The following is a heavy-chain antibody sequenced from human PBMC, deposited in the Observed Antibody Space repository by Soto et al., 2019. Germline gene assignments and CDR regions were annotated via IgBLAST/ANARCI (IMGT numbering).Heavy chain of an antibody. V-gene: IGHV1-46*01. CDR1: GYTFINYH. Sequence: QVQVVQSGAEVKKPGASVKVSCKTSGYTFINYHVHWVRQAPGQGLAWMGAINPNGGSTTYAQHLQGRITMTSYASTSTVYMDLSSLRSDDTAVSYCALPKNTLGWYNFWGQGSLVTVS. J-gene: IGHJ4*02. CDR2: INPNGGST. CDR3: ALPKNTLGWYNF. D-gene: IGHD6-19*01.